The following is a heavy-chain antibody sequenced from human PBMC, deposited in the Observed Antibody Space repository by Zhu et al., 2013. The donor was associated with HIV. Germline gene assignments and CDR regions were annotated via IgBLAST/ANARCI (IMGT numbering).Heavy chain of an antibody. J-gene: IGHJ4*02. CDR3: AIQPPRILPAITGDY. V-gene: IGHV3-30*03. D-gene: IGHD5-12*01. Sequence: VQLVESGGGVVQPGRSLRLSCAASGFTFNNYGMHWVRQAPGKGLEWVAVISNDGNNKYYADSVKGRFTVSRDNSRNTLFLQMNSLRAEDTAVYYCAIQPPRILPAITGDYWGQGTLVTVSS. CDR1: GFTFNNYG. CDR2: ISNDGNNK.